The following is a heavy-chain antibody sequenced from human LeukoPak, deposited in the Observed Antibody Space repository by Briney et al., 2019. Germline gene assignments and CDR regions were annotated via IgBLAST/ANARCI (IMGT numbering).Heavy chain of an antibody. J-gene: IGHJ4*02. CDR1: GFTFGRYG. CDR3: AKGEAGFLGGGNDYYPDS. V-gene: IGHV3-30*02. D-gene: IGHD3-3*01. CDR2: IWYHGNKK. Sequence: GGSLRLSCAASGFTFGRYGMHWVRQAPGKGLEWVACIWYHGNKKDYSDSVKGRFTISRDNTKNTLELQMNSLRGDDTALYYCAKGEAGFLGGGNDYYPDSWGQGTLVTVSS.